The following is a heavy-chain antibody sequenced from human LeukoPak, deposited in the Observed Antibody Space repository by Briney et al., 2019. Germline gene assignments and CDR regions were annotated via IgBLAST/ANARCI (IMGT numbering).Heavy chain of an antibody. J-gene: IGHJ5*02. Sequence: PGESLKISCKGSGYRFTNYWISWVRQMPGKGLEWMGRIDPSDSYTNYSPSFQGHVTISADKSISTAYLQWSSLKASDTAMYYCARLGNYGGDPTWFDPWGQGTLVTVSS. CDR3: ARLGNYGGDPTWFDP. D-gene: IGHD4-23*01. V-gene: IGHV5-10-1*01. CDR1: GYRFTNYW. CDR2: IDPSDSYT.